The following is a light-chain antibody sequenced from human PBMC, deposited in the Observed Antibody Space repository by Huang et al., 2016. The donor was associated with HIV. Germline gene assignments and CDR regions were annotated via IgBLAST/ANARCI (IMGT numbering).Light chain of an antibody. CDR3: QQLNTYPIT. J-gene: IGKJ5*01. CDR1: QDISSY. CDR2: AAS. Sequence: IQLAQSPSSLSASVGDRVTITCRASQDISSYLAWYQQKPGKAPELLIYAASTLQGGVPSTFSGSGSGTDFTLTISSLQPEDSATYDCQQLNTYPITFGQGTRLEIK. V-gene: IGKV1-9*01.